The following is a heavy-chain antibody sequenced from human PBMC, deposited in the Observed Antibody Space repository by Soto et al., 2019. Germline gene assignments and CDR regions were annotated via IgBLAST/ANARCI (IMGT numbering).Heavy chain of an antibody. D-gene: IGHD3-3*01. CDR3: ARSYQSGTYDFWSGHYPLGFDF. CDR2: IWYDGNKE. V-gene: IGHV3-33*08. Sequence: QVQLVESGGGMVQPGKSLTLSCAASGFPFSSYGMHWVRQAPGKGLEWVAVIWYDGNKELYSDSVKGRFTVSRDNSKNTLYLHMSNLRVEDSAVYYCARSYQSGTYDFWSGHYPLGFDFWGLGTLVTVSS. J-gene: IGHJ4*02. CDR1: GFPFSSYG.